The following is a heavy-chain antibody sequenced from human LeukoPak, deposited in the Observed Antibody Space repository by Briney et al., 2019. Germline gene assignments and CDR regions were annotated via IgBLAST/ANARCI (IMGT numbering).Heavy chain of an antibody. D-gene: IGHD6-19*01. J-gene: IGHJ5*02. V-gene: IGHV1-69*04. CDR1: GGTFSNYA. Sequence: ASVKVSCKASGGTFSNYAINWVRQAPGQGLEWMGRIIPIFGIANYAQKFQGRVTITADKSTSTAYMELSSLRSEDTAVYYCAREVTAVSKGVALAATMKRNRFDPWGQGTLVTVSS. CDR3: AREVTAVSKGVALAATMKRNRFDP. CDR2: IIPIFGIA.